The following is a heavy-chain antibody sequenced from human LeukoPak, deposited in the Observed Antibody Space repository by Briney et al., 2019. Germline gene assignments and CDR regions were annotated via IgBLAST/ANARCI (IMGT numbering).Heavy chain of an antibody. CDR3: AGQTGYSSSWYLDY. Sequence: PSETLSLTCTVSGGSISSYYWRWIRQPPGKGLEWVGYINDSGSSNYNPSLQSRVTISVATSKNQFSLKLSSVTAADTAVYYCAGQTGYSSSWYLDYWGQGTLVTVSS. CDR1: GGSISSYY. J-gene: IGHJ4*02. V-gene: IGHV4-59*01. D-gene: IGHD6-13*01. CDR2: INDSGSS.